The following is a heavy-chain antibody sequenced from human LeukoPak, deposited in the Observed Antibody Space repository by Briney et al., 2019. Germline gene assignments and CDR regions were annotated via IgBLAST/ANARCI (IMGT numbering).Heavy chain of an antibody. J-gene: IGHJ5*02. D-gene: IGHD3-9*01. CDR2: IYHSGSS. CDR1: GYSLSSGYY. Sequence: SETLSLTCAVSGYSLSSGYYWGWIRQPPGKGLEWIGRIYHSGSSYYNPSLKSRVTISVDTSKNQFSLKLSSVTDADTAVYYCARQAYYDILTCYYMGYWFDPWGQGTLVTVSS. V-gene: IGHV4-38-2*01. CDR3: ARQAYYDILTCYYMGYWFDP.